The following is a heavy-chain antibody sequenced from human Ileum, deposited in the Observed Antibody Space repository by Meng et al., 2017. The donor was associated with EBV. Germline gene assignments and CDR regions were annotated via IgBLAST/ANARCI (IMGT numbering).Heavy chain of an antibody. Sequence: QVTRSDPGPGQLKPSQTLSLTCAVSGGSVSRSDWGSWVRRPPGKGLEWIGETSHSGSTNYSPSLKSRVTISLDKSKNQLSLKLNSVTAADTAVYYCASSDYYRSDYWGQGTLVTVSS. CDR2: TSHSGST. V-gene: IGHV4-4*02. J-gene: IGHJ4*02. CDR3: ASSDYYRSDY. D-gene: IGHD3-22*01. CDR1: GGSVSRSDW.